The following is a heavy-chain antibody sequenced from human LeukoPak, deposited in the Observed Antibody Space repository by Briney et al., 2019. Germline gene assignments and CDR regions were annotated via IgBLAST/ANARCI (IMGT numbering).Heavy chain of an antibody. CDR2: IYYSGGT. V-gene: IGHV4-59*01. Sequence: SETLSLTCTVSGGSISSYYWSWIRQPPGKGPEWIGYIYYSGGTNYNPSLKSRVTISVDTSKNQFSLKLSSVTAADTAVYYCAREWGKYYYDSSGHSRAFDIWGQGTMVTVSS. CDR1: GGSISSYY. CDR3: AREWGKYYYDSSGHSRAFDI. J-gene: IGHJ3*02. D-gene: IGHD3-22*01.